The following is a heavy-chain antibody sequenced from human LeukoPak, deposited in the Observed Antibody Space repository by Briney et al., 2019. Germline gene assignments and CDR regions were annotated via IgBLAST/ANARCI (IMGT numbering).Heavy chain of an antibody. CDR2: IYDAGST. V-gene: IGHV3-53*01. CDR3: AGATKWLAHDF. J-gene: IGHJ4*02. CDR1: GFTVSGTY. D-gene: IGHD6-19*01. Sequence: GGSLRLSCAASGFTVSGTYMSWVRQAAGKGWEWVSTIYDAGSTSYADSVKGRFTISRDNSKNTLFLQMNSLRADDAAVYYCAGATKWLAHDFWGQGTLVTVSS.